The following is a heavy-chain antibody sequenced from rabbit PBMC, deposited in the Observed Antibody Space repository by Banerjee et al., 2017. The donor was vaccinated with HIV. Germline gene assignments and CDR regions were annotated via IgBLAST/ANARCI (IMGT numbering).Heavy chain of an antibody. CDR3: ARDLAGVTGWNFNL. J-gene: IGHJ4*01. CDR2: INSSSRNV. Sequence: QEQLVESGGGLVQPEGSLTLTCKASGFDFSSNAMCWVRQAPGKGLEWIGCINSSSRNVVYASWATGRFTISKTSSTTVTLQMTSLTAADTATYLCARDLAGVTGWNFNLWGPGTLVTVS. D-gene: IGHD4-1*01. CDR1: GFDFSSNA. V-gene: IGHV1S45*01.